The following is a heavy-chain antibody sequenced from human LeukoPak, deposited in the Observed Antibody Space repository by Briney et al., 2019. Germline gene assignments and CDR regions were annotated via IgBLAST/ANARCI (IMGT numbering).Heavy chain of an antibody. J-gene: IGHJ4*02. D-gene: IGHD1-1*01. Sequence: SVKVSCKASGYTFTSYDINWVRQATGQGLEWMGWINPNSGGTNYAQKFQGRVTMTRDTSISTAYMELSRLRSDDTAVYYCASAVSTTGTTWFDYWGQGTLVTVSS. V-gene: IGHV1-2*02. CDR1: GYTFTSYD. CDR3: ASAVSTTGTTWFDY. CDR2: INPNSGGT.